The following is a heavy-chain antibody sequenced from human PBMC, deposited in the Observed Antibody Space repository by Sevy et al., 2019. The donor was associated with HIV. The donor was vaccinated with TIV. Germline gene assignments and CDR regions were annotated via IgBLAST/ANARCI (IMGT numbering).Heavy chain of an antibody. CDR3: ALAAQVTMTVAVGYFEF. CDR1: GGTFNKYP. V-gene: IGHV1-69*13. J-gene: IGHJ4*02. D-gene: IGHD1-26*01. CDR2: IIPIFGTK. Sequence: ASVKVSCKAFGGTFNKYPFIWVRQAPGQGLEWMRGIIPIFGTKNYAQKFQGRATITADQYTNTVYMELSSLTSEDTAVYWCALAAQVTMTVAVGYFEFWGQGTLVTVSS.